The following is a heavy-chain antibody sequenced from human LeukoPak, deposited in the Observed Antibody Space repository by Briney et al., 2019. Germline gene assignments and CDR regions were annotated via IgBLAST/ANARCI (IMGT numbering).Heavy chain of an antibody. CDR1: GFTFSSYA. Sequence: GGSLRLSCAASGFTFSSYAMSWVRQAPGKGLEWVSSISRDGGMTFYSDSVKGRFTISRDNSKNTLYLQMNSLRAEDTAVYFCAKVLTGSQDYWGQGTLVTVTS. CDR3: AKVLTGSQDY. V-gene: IGHV3-23*01. J-gene: IGHJ4*02. D-gene: IGHD1-14*01. CDR2: ISRDGGMT.